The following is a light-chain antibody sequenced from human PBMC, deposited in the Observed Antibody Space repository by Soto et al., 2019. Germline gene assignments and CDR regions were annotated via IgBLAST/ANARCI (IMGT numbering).Light chain of an antibody. CDR2: EVS. CDR1: SSDVGGYNY. J-gene: IGLJ1*01. CDR3: FSYAGRNNYV. V-gene: IGLV2-8*01. Sequence: QSVLTHPPSASWSPGQSVTISCTGTSSDVGGYNYVSWYQQYPGKAPKLMIYEVSQRPSGVPDRFSGSKSGNTASLTVSGLQAEDEAHYYCFSYAGRNNYVFGTGTKVTVL.